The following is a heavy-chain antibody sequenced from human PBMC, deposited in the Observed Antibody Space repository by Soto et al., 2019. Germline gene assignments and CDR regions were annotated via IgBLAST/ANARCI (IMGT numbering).Heavy chain of an antibody. Sequence: GGSLRLSCAASGFTFSSYGMHWVRQAPGKGLEWVAVIWYDGSNKYYADSVKGRFTISRDNSKNTLYLQMNSLRAEDTAVYYCARESEDLTSNFDYWGQGTLVTVSS. J-gene: IGHJ4*02. CDR3: ARESEDLTSNFDY. CDR2: IWYDGSNK. CDR1: GFTFSSYG. V-gene: IGHV3-33*01.